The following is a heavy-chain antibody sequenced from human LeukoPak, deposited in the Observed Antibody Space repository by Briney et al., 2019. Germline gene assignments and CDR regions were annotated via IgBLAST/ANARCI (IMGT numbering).Heavy chain of an antibody. CDR1: GGSISSGGYY. Sequence: SETLSLTCTVSGGSISSGGYYWSWIRQHPGDGLEWIGYIYYSGSTYYNPSLKSRVTISVDTSKNQFSLKLSSVTAADTAVYYCARITVTGNWFDPWGQGTLVTVSS. D-gene: IGHD4-11*01. V-gene: IGHV4-31*03. J-gene: IGHJ5*02. CDR2: IYYSGST. CDR3: ARITVTGNWFDP.